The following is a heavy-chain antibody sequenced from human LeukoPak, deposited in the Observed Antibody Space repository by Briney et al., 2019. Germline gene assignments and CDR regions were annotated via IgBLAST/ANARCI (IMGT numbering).Heavy chain of an antibody. CDR2: IGIAGAT. CDR3: ARRPNRGAANWYFDL. Sequence: GSLRPSCSTSGITLSKYHMQWVRQGSGDDLELVSVIGIAGATFYSDSVKGRFTLSRESAKNSLYLQMNNLRVEDTAVYYCARRPNRGAANWYFDLWGRGTLVTVSS. CDR1: GITLSKYH. D-gene: IGHD7-27*01. J-gene: IGHJ2*01. V-gene: IGHV3-13*01.